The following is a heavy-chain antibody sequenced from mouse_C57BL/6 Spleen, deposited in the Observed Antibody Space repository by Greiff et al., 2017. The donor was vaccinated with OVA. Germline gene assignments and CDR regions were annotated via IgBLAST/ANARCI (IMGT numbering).Heavy chain of an antibody. D-gene: IGHD1-1*01. J-gene: IGHJ2*01. CDR3: ARDYYDSSYFDY. CDR2: INPKNGGT. Sequence: VQLQQSGPELVKPGASVKMSCKASGYTFTDYNMHWVKQSHGKSLEWIGYINPKNGGTSYNQKFKGKATLTANKSSSTAYMELRSLTSEDSADYYCARDYYDSSYFDYWGQGTTLTVSS. CDR1: GYTFTDYN. V-gene: IGHV1-22*01.